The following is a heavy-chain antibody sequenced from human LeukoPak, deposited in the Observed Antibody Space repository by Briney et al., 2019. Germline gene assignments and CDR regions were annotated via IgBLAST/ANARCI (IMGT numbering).Heavy chain of an antibody. Sequence: SETLSLTCTVSGGSISSYYWSWIRQPAGKGREWIGRIYTSGSTNYNPSLKSRVTMSVDTSKNQFSLKLSSVTAADTAVYYCASANSLGYCSGGSCYDYWGQGTPVTVSS. V-gene: IGHV4-4*07. D-gene: IGHD2-15*01. CDR2: IYTSGST. J-gene: IGHJ4*02. CDR3: ASANSLGYCSGGSCYDY. CDR1: GGSISSYY.